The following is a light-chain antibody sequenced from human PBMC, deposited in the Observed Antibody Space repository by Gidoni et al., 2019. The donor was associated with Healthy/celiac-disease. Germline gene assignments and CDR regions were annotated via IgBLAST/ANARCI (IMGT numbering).Light chain of an antibody. CDR1: SLRSYY. Sequence: SSELPQDPAVSVALGQTVRITCQGDSLRSYYASWYQQKPGQAPGLVIYGKQNRPSGIPDRCSGSSAGNTASWTITGAQAEDEAEYYCNSRDSSGNHLVFGGGTKLTVL. V-gene: IGLV3-19*01. J-gene: IGLJ2*01. CDR2: GKQ. CDR3: NSRDSSGNHLV.